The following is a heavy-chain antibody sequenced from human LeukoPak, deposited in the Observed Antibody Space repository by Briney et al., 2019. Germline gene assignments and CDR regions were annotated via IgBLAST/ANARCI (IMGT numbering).Heavy chain of an antibody. CDR2: INNDGSST. CDR3: ARRYCSSTSCYPYGMDV. CDR1: GFTFSSYW. J-gene: IGHJ6*02. Sequence: GGSLRLSCAASGFTFSSYWMHWVRQAPGKGLVWVSHINNDGSSTSYADSVKGRFTISRDNAKNTLYLQMNSLRAEDTAVYYCARRYCSSTSCYPYGMDVWGQGTTVTVSS. V-gene: IGHV3-74*01. D-gene: IGHD2-2*01.